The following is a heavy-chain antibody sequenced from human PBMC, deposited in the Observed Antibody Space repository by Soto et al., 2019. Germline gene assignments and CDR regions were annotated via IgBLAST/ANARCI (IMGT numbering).Heavy chain of an antibody. V-gene: IGHV3-23*01. Sequence: GGSLRLSSAASGIPFSSYAFSWVRQAAGKGLEWVSGISGSGNSTYYADSVKGRFTISRDNAKNSLYLQMNSLRAEDTAVYYCARDGEAFDYWGQGTLVTVSS. CDR2: ISGSGNST. CDR1: GIPFSSYA. J-gene: IGHJ4*02. CDR3: ARDGEAFDY.